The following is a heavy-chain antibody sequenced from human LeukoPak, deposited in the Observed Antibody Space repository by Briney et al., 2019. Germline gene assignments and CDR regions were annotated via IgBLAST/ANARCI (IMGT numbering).Heavy chain of an antibody. CDR1: GFTFSSFA. CDR3: AKDLSYYYDSSGFDAFDI. D-gene: IGHD3-22*01. V-gene: IGHV3-23*01. J-gene: IGHJ3*02. CDR2: ISGSGYST. Sequence: GGSLRLSCAASGFTFSSFAMSWVRQAPGKGLEWVSAISGSGYSTYYADSVKGRFTISRDKSKNTLYLQMNSLRAEDTAIYYCAKDLSYYYDSSGFDAFDIWGQGTMVTVSS.